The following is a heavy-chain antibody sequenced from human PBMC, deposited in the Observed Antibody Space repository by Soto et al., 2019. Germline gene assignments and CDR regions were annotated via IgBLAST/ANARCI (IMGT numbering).Heavy chain of an antibody. D-gene: IGHD4-17*01. CDR2: ISGSGGST. CDR1: GLTFTRYA. J-gene: IGHJ4*02. CDR3: ARGSYGDFSMRALYFDY. Sequence: GGPLILSSGASGLTFTRYATSWVRQAPGQGLEWVSAISGSGGSTYYADSVKGRFTISRDNAKNSLYLEMNSLRAEDTAVYYCARGSYGDFSMRALYFDYWGQGTLVTVSS. V-gene: IGHV3-23*01.